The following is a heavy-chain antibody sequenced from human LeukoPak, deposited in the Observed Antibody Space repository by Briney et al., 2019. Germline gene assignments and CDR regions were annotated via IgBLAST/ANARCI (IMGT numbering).Heavy chain of an antibody. CDR2: INHSGRT. Sequence: SETLSLTCAVYGGSFSGYYWSWIRQPPGKGLEWIGEINHSGRTNYNPSLKSRVTISVEKSKNKFSLKQSSVTAADTAVYYCARLIWSGYYLPDYWGQGTLVTVSS. CDR3: ARLIWSGYYLPDY. CDR1: GGSFSGYY. J-gene: IGHJ4*02. D-gene: IGHD3-3*01. V-gene: IGHV4-34*01.